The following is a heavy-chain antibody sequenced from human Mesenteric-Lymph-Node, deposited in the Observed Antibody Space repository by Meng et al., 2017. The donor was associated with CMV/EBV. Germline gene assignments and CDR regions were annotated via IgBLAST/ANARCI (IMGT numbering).Heavy chain of an antibody. CDR2: ISRSGDMI. Sequence: GESLKISCAASGFVFSDYYMSWIRQAPGKGLEWVSYISRSGDMIHNADSVKGRFTISRDNAKNSLYLQMNSLTAEDTAVYYCAKDSGYDLGTFDVWGQGTAVTVSS. CDR3: AKDSGYDLGTFDV. V-gene: IGHV3-11*01. J-gene: IGHJ3*01. D-gene: IGHD5-12*01. CDR1: GFVFSDYY.